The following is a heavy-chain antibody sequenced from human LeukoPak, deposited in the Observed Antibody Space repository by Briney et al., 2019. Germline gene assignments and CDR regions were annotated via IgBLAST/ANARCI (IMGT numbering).Heavy chain of an antibody. V-gene: IGHV4-4*07. CDR1: GGSISSYY. D-gene: IGHD6-13*01. Sequence: SETLSLTCTVYGGSISSYYWRWIRQPAGKGLEWIGHIYNSGSTNYNPSLKSRATMAVDTTNKQFSLKLSSVTAADAAVYYCAREAFYSSSWGLWGQGTLVTVSS. CDR2: IYNSGST. J-gene: IGHJ4*02. CDR3: AREAFYSSSWGL.